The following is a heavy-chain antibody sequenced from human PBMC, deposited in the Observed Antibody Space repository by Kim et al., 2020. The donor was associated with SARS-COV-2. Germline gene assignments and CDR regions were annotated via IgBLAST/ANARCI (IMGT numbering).Heavy chain of an antibody. J-gene: IGHJ4*02. CDR3: ARGYDYGFFFDY. D-gene: IGHD4-17*01. V-gene: IGHV1-69*01. Sequence: SYANKVQGRVTITADESTSTAYRELSSLRSEDTAVYYCARGYDYGFFFDYWGQGTLVTVSS.